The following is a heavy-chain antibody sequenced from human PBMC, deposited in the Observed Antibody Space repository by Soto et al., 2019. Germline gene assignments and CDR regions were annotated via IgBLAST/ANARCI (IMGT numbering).Heavy chain of an antibody. CDR1: GFTFSSYS. J-gene: IGHJ4*02. CDR2: ISSSSSYI. Sequence: GVLSLSCAASGFTFSSYSMNWVRQAPGKGLEWVSSISSSSSYIYYADSMKGRFTVSRDNAKNSVYLEMNSLSAEDTAVYYCARESEDLTSNFDYWGQGTLVTVSS. V-gene: IGHV3-21*01. CDR3: ARESEDLTSNFDY.